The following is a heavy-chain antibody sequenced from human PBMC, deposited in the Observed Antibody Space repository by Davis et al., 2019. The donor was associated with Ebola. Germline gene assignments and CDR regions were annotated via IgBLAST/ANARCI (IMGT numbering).Heavy chain of an antibody. Sequence: GGSLRLSCAASGFIFSNYGMHWVRQAPGKGLEWVALMWYDGSRQYYADSVKGRFTVSRDNSRNIPYLQMNSLKTEDTAVYYCTRVDSSSSDYWGQGTLVTVSS. CDR3: TRVDSSSSDY. D-gene: IGHD6-13*01. J-gene: IGHJ4*02. V-gene: IGHV3-33*01. CDR2: MWYDGSRQ. CDR1: GFIFSNYG.